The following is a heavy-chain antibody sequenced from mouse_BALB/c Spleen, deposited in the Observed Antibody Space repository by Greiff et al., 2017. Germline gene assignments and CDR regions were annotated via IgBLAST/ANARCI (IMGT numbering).Heavy chain of an antibody. D-gene: IGHD1-1*01. J-gene: IGHJ2*01. CDR3: ARFITTVVATDY. CDR2: IYPGDGDT. CDR1: GCAFSSYW. Sequence: QVQLKESGAELVRPGSSVKISCKASGCAFSSYWMNWVKQRPGQGLEWIGQIYPGDGDTNYNGKFKGKATLTADKSSSTAYMQLSSLTSEDSAVYFCARFITTVVATDYWGQGTTLTVSS. V-gene: IGHV1-80*01.